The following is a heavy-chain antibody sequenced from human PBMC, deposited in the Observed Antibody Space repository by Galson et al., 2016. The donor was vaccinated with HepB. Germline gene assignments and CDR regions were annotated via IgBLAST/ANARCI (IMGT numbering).Heavy chain of an antibody. CDR3: ARAPIEARRSYYFYYDMDV. CDR1: GASIHSGGYY. V-gene: IGHV4-31*03. CDR2: IFYSGST. J-gene: IGHJ6*02. Sequence: TLSLTCTVSGASIHSGGYYWSWIRQHPGKGLEWIGYIFYSGSTYYNPSLRSRVTISGHTSKNQVSLNLTSVTAADTAVFYCARAPIEARRSYYFYYDMDVWGQGTTVTVSS. D-gene: IGHD5-12*01.